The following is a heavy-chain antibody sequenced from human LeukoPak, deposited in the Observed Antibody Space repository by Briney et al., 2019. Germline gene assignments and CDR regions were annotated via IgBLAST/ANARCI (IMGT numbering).Heavy chain of an antibody. Sequence: PGGSLRLSCAASGFTFSSYGMHWVRQAPGKGLEWVTYIRYDESTKYYADSVKGRFTISRDNSKNTVYLQMNSLRAEDTAVYYCAKDSGSYSPYYCGQGTRVTVSS. CDR3: AKDSGSYSPYY. J-gene: IGHJ4*02. CDR2: IRYDESTK. CDR1: GFTFSSYG. V-gene: IGHV3-30*02. D-gene: IGHD1-26*01.